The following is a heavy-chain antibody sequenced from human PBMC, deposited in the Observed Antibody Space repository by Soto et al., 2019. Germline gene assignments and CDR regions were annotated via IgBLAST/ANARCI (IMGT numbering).Heavy chain of an antibody. Sequence: GGSLRLSCVVSGFTITTYAMSWVRQAPGKGLEWVSTISDGGDSTYYADSVKGRFTISRDNSKSTLYLQMNSLRAEDTAIYYCAKDLSWNPAEYNWFDPWGQGTLVTVSS. CDR3: AKDLSWNPAEYNWFDP. D-gene: IGHD1-1*01. J-gene: IGHJ5*02. CDR1: GFTITTYA. V-gene: IGHV3-23*01. CDR2: ISDGGDST.